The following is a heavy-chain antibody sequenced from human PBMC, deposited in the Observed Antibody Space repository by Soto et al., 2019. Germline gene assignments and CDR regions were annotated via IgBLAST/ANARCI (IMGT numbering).Heavy chain of an antibody. D-gene: IGHD3-10*01. CDR3: AKDSLHFLRAHAYSFDL. CDR2: ISYDGRNE. V-gene: IGHV3-30*18. J-gene: IGHJ4*02. CDR1: GFPFSNYG. Sequence: QVQLVESGGGVVQPGTSLRLSCAGSGFPFSNYGMHWVRQAPGKGLEWVAVISYDGRNEYYPDSMKGRFTISRDNSKNPLYLQMNSLRTEDTALYFCAKDSLHFLRAHAYSFDLWGQGTLVTVSS.